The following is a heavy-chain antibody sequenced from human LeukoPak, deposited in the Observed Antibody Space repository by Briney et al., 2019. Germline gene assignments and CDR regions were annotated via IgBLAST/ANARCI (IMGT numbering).Heavy chain of an antibody. J-gene: IGHJ4*02. D-gene: IGHD2-21*02. V-gene: IGHV3-30*18. CDR3: AKGPVVLTSDPYLEY. Sequence: GRSLRHSCAASGFTLRNCVMHWVRQAPGKGLEWVTIISYDGSNKKYADSVKGRFTISRDNSKKTLYLQMNSLRVEDTAVYYCAKGPVVLTSDPYLEYWGQGALVTVSS. CDR2: ISYDGSNK. CDR1: GFTLRNCV.